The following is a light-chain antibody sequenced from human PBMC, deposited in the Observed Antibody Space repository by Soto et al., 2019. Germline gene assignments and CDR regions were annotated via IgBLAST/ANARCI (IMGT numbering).Light chain of an antibody. V-gene: IGKV3-11*01. J-gene: IGKJ4*01. CDR3: QQRSNWPXT. CDR2: DAS. Sequence: EIVLTQSPATLSLSPGERATLSCRASQSVSSYLAWYQQKPGQAPRLLIYDASNRATGIPARFSGSGSGTDFTLTISSLEPEDFAVYYCQQRSNWPXTFGGGTKVDIK. CDR1: QSVSSY.